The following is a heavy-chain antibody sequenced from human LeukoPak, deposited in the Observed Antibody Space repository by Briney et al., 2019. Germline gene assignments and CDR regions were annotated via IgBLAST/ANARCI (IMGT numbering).Heavy chain of an antibody. CDR1: GGSISSGGYY. Sequence: SSETLSLTCTVSGGSISSGGYYWSWIRQPPGKGLEWIGYIYHSGSTYYNPSLKSRVTISVDTSKNQFSLKLSSVTAADTAVYYCARVLSGSNFDSWGHGTLVTVSS. J-gene: IGHJ4*01. V-gene: IGHV4-30-2*01. D-gene: IGHD3-22*01. CDR2: IYHSGST. CDR3: ARVLSGSNFDS.